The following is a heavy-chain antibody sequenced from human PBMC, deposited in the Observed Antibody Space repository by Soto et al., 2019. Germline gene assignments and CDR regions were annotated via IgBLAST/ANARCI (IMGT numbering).Heavy chain of an antibody. CDR3: ARAAVVAAKSAFDS. CDR1: GYTFTSYY. D-gene: IGHD2-15*01. V-gene: IGHV1-46*03. CDR2: INPRGGST. J-gene: IGHJ3*02. Sequence: QVQLVQSGAELKKPGASVKVSCKASGYTFTSYYMHWVRHAPGQGLEWMGIINPRGGSTSYAQKYQVRVTMTRDTSTSTVYMELSSLRSEDTAVYYCARAAVVAAKSAFDSGGQGTMVTVSS.